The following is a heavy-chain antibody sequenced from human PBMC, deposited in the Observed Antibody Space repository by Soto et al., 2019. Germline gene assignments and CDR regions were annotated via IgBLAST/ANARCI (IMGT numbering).Heavy chain of an antibody. CDR2: INPNSDGT. V-gene: IGHV1-2*02. Sequence: ASVKVSCKASGYTFTGYYIHWVRQAPGQGLEWMGWINPNSDGTKYAQKFQGRVTMTRDTSISTAYMDLSSLRSDDTAVYYCAREVAAAGHYFDYWGQGTLVTVS. CDR1: GYTFTGYY. D-gene: IGHD6-13*01. J-gene: IGHJ4*02. CDR3: AREVAAAGHYFDY.